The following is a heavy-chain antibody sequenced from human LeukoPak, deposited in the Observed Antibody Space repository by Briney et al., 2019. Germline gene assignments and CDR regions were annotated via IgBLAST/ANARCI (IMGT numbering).Heavy chain of an antibody. V-gene: IGHV4-59*08. D-gene: IGHD3-16*01. J-gene: IGHJ4*02. Sequence: SETLSLTCTVSGGSISSYYWSWIRQPPGKGLEWIGYIYYSGSTNYNPSLKSRVTISVDTSKNQFSLKLSSVTAADTAVYYCARHEAAYTFDYWGQGTLVTVSS. CDR1: GGSISSYY. CDR3: ARHEAAYTFDY. CDR2: IYYSGST.